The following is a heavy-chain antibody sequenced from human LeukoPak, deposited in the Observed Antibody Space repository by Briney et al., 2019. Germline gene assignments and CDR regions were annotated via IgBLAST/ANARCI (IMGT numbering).Heavy chain of an antibody. CDR2: INPNSGGT. CDR3: ARDRSGSRWRWFDP. CDR1: GYTFTGYY. D-gene: IGHD6-13*01. J-gene: IGHJ5*02. V-gene: IGHV1-2*02. Sequence: ASVKVSCKASGYTFTGYYMYLVRQAPGQGLEWMGWINPNSGGTNYAQKFQGRVSMTSDTSTSTLYLELSSLRSEDTAVYYCARDRSGSRWRWFDPWGQGTLVTVSS.